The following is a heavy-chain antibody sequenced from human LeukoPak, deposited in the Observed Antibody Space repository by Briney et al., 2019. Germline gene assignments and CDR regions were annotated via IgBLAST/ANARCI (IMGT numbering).Heavy chain of an antibody. CDR1: GYTFTNHD. D-gene: IGHD6-13*01. CDR2: ISAYNGNT. Sequence: ASVKVSCKASGYTFTNHDINWVRQAPGQGLEWMGWISAYNGNTNYAQKLQGRVTMTTDTSTSTAYMELRSLRSDDTAVYYCARDRQYSSSWYWSEWFDPWGQGTLVTVSS. J-gene: IGHJ5*02. CDR3: ARDRQYSSSWYWSEWFDP. V-gene: IGHV1-18*01.